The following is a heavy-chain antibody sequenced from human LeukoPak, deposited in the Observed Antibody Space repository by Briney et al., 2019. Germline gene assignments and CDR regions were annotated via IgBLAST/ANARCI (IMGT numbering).Heavy chain of an antibody. Sequence: ASVKVSCEVSGVTLTELSMHWVRQAPGKGLEWMGGFDPEDGETIYAQKFQGRVTMTEDTSTDTAYVELSSLRSEDTAVYYCATTDGHYDSSGYWGQGTLVIVSS. V-gene: IGHV1-24*01. D-gene: IGHD3-22*01. CDR2: FDPEDGET. CDR3: ATTDGHYDSSGY. J-gene: IGHJ4*02. CDR1: GVTLTELS.